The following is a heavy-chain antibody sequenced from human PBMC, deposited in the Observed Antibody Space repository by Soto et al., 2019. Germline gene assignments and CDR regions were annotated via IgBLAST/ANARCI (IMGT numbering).Heavy chain of an antibody. V-gene: IGHV3-21*01. CDR3: ARDRGVVVPAAIGY. D-gene: IGHD2-2*01. CDR2: ISSSSSYI. CDR1: GFTFSSYS. J-gene: IGHJ4*02. Sequence: GGSPRLSCAASGFTFSSYSMNWVRQAPGKGLEWVSSISSSSSYIYYADSVKGRFTISRDNAKNSLYLQMNSLRAEDTAVYYCARDRGVVVPAAIGYWGQGTLVTVSS.